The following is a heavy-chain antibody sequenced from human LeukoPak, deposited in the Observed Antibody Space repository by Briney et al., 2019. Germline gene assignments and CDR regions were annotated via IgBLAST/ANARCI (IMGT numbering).Heavy chain of an antibody. D-gene: IGHD3-10*01. CDR2: IETTTSYI. J-gene: IGHJ3*02. V-gene: IGHV3-21*01. CDR1: GFTFSTYS. Sequence: PGGSLRLSCAASGFTFSTYSMNWVRQAPGKGLEWVSFIETTTSYIYYGDSVKGRFTISRDNAKNSLYLQMNGLRAEDTAVYYCARGRSITLLRGVAMSDGFDIWGQGAMVTVSS. CDR3: ARGRSITLLRGVAMSDGFDI.